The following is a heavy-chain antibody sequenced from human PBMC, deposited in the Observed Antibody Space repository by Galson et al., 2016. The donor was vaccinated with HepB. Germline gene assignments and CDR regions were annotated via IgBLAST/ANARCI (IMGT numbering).Heavy chain of an antibody. CDR3: ARDPRSQWELRYYDDGMDV. Sequence: SLRLSCAASGFTFRSHAMSWVRQAPGRGLEWVSSITAGSTSTFYADSVKGRFTISRDNGKKSLYLQMNSLRAEDTAVYYCARDPRSQWELRYYDDGMDVWGLGTPVTVSS. J-gene: IGHJ6*02. CDR2: ITAGSTST. V-gene: IGHV3-23*01. CDR1: GFTFRSHA. D-gene: IGHD1-26*01.